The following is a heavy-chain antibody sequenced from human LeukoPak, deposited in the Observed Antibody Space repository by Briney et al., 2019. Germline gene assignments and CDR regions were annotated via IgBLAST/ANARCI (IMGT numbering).Heavy chain of an antibody. V-gene: IGHV4-34*01. D-gene: IGHD3-10*01. Sequence: SETLSLTCAVYGGSFSGYYWSWIRQPPGKGLEWIGEINHSGSTNYNPSLKSRATISVDTSKNQFSLKLSSVTAADTAVYYCARYGSGYYMDVWGKGTTVTVSS. CDR1: GGSFSGYY. CDR2: INHSGST. CDR3: ARYGSGYYMDV. J-gene: IGHJ6*03.